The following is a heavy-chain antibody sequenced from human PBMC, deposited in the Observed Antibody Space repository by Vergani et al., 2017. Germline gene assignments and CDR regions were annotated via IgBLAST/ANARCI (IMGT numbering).Heavy chain of an antibody. Sequence: EVQLVESGGGLVQPGGSLRLSCAASGFTFSSYEMNWVRQAPGKGLEWVSVIYSGGSTYYADSVKGRFTISRDNSKNTLYLQMNSLRAEDTAVYYCARVQPGYCSSTSCFYYYYMDVWGKGTTVTVSS. D-gene: IGHD2-2*01. CDR1: GFTFSSYE. CDR2: IYSGGST. CDR3: ARVQPGYCSSTSCFYYYYMDV. V-gene: IGHV3-66*02. J-gene: IGHJ6*03.